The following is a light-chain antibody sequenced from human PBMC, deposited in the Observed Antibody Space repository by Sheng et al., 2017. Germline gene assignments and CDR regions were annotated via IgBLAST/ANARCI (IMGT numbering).Light chain of an antibody. Sequence: DTQMTQSPSTLSASVGDRVTITCRASQNIDNWLAWYQQRPGKAPQLLIHKASNFKSGVPSRFSGSGSGTEFTLTIASLQPDDFATYYCQQYNVINFTFGPGTRVDF. CDR2: KAS. CDR1: QNIDNW. CDR3: QQYNVINFT. V-gene: IGKV1-5*03. J-gene: IGKJ3*01.